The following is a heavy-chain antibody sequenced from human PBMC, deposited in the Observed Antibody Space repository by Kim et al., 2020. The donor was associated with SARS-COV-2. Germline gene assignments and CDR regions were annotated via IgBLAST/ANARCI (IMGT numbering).Heavy chain of an antibody. CDR1: GGSFSGYY. J-gene: IGHJ5*02. CDR2: INHSGST. Sequence: SETLSLTCAVYGGSFSGYYWSWIRQPPGKGLEWIGEINHSGSTNYNPSLKSRVTISVDTSKNQFSLKLSSVTAADTAVYYCARGPVLYYGSGTKRRGWFDPWGQGTLVTVSS. CDR3: ARGPVLYYGSGTKRRGWFDP. D-gene: IGHD3-10*01. V-gene: IGHV4-34*01.